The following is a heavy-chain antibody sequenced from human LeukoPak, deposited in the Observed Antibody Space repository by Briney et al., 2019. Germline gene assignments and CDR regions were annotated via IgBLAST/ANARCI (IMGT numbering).Heavy chain of an antibody. CDR1: GFTFSSYW. CDR3: ARGLDYDLYYFDY. V-gene: IGHV3-74*01. J-gene: IGHJ4*02. Sequence: GGSLRLSCAASGFTFSSYWMHWVRQAPGKGLVWVSRINTDGSSTSYADSVKGRFTISRDNAKNTLYLQMNSLRAEDTAVYYCARGLDYDLYYFDYWGQGTLVTVSS. D-gene: IGHD3/OR15-3a*01. CDR2: INTDGSST.